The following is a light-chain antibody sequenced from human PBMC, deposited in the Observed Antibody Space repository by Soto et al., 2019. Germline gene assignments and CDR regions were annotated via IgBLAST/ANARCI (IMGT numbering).Light chain of an antibody. J-gene: IGKJ1*01. CDR3: QQYNSYSPKT. V-gene: IGKV1-5*01. CDR2: DAS. Sequence: DIQMTQSPSSLSVAVGDRVTITCRASQSISSWLAWYQQKPGKAPRLLIYDASSLESGVPSRFSGSGSGTGFTLTISSLQPDDFATYYCQQYNSYSPKTFGQGTKVDI. CDR1: QSISSW.